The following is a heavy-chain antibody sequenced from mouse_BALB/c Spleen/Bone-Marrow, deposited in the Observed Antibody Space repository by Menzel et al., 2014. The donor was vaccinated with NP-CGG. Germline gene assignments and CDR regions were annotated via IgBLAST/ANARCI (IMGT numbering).Heavy chain of an antibody. Sequence: DVQLVESGGGLVQPGGSRKLSCAASGFTFSSFGMHWVRQAPEKGREWIAYISSDSGAIFYADTVKGRFTISRDNPKNTLFLQMTSLRSEDTAIYFCTRGGNWEDFDYWGQGTTLTVSS. CDR3: TRGGNWEDFDY. CDR1: GFTFSSFG. J-gene: IGHJ2*01. D-gene: IGHD4-1*01. CDR2: ISSDSGAI. V-gene: IGHV5-17*02.